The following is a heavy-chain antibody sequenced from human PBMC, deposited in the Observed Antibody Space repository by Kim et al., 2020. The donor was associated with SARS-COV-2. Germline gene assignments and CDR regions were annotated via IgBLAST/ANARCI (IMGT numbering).Heavy chain of an antibody. CDR2: ISYDGSNK. CDR1: GFTFSSYG. D-gene: IGHD6-13*01. CDR3: ARESSSWSYWYFDL. V-gene: IGHV3-33*05. J-gene: IGHJ2*01. Sequence: GGSLRLSCAASGFTFSSYGMHWVRQAPGKGLEWVAVISYDGSNKYYADSVKGRFTISRDNSKNTLYLQMNSLRAEDTAVYYCARESSSWSYWYFDLWGRGTLVTVSS.